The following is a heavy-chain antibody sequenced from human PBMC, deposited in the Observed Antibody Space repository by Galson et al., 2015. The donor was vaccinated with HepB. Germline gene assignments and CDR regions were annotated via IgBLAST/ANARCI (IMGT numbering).Heavy chain of an antibody. CDR3: AKEETWVGTPGVDH. CDR1: GFMFSSYA. J-gene: IGHJ4*02. CDR2: ITGSSSHR. V-gene: IGHV3-23*01. Sequence: SLRLSCAASGFMFSSYAMSWVRQAPGKGLEWVSAITGSSSHRWYADSVKGRFTISRDNSKNTLSLQMNSLRVEDTAVYYCAKEETWVGTPGVDHWGQGILVTVSP. D-gene: IGHD4-23*01.